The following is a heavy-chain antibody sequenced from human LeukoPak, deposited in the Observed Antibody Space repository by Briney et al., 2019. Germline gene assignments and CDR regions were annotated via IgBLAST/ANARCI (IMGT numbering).Heavy chain of an antibody. CDR2: ISSGGSHI. D-gene: IGHD6-19*01. Sequence: GGSLRLSCAASGFTFSSYSMNWVRQAPGKGLEWVSHISSGGSHIYYADSVKGRFAISRDNAKNSLYLQMNSLRVEDTAVYYCARIAVTSTGEFDSWGQGTLVTVSS. CDR1: GFTFSSYS. V-gene: IGHV3-21*01. CDR3: ARIAVTSTGEFDS. J-gene: IGHJ4*02.